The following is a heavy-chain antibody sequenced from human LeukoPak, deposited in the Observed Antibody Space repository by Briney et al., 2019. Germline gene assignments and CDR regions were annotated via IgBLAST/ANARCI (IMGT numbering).Heavy chain of an antibody. D-gene: IGHD6-19*01. CDR1: GYTLTELS. Sequence: ASVKVSCKVSGYTLTELSMHWVRQAPGQGLEWMGWINPNSGGTNYAQKFQGRVTMTRDTSISTAYMELSRLRSDDTAVYYCASARTKYSSGWLDYWGQGTLVTVSS. CDR2: INPNSGGT. CDR3: ASARTKYSSGWLDY. V-gene: IGHV1-2*02. J-gene: IGHJ4*02.